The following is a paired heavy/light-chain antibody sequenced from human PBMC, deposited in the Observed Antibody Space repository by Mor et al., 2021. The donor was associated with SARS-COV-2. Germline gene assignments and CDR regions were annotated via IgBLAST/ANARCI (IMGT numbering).Light chain of an antibody. Sequence: QSALTQPPSASGSPGQSVTISCTGTSSDVGGYNYVSWFQQHPGKAPKVMIYEVNKRPSGVPDRFSGSKSGNTASLTVSGLQAEDEADYYCSSYAGSKIVVFGGGTKLTVL. CDR3: SSYAGSKIVV. CDR2: EVN. J-gene: IGLJ2*01. V-gene: IGLV2-8*01. CDR1: SSDVGGYNY.
Heavy chain of an antibody. D-gene: IGHD6-6*01. CDR2: ISAYNGNT. CDR3: ARDLGLRAARRSGRYYYGMDV. J-gene: IGHJ6*02. Sequence: QVQLVQSGAEVKKPGASVKVSCKASGYTFTSYGISWVRQAPGQGLEWMGWISAYNGNTNYAQKLQGRVTMTTDTSTSTAYMELRSLRSDDTAVYYCARDLGLRAARRSGRYYYGMDVWGQGTTVTVSS. V-gene: IGHV1-18*04. CDR1: GYTFTSYG.